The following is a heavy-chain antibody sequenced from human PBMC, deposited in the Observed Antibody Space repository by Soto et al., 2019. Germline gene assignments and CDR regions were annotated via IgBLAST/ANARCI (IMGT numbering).Heavy chain of an antibody. D-gene: IGHD6-19*01. CDR2: IKEEGSEK. Sequence: EVQLVESGGGLVQPGGSLRLSCAASGFTFSSYWMNWVRQAPGKGLEWVANIKEEGSEKNYVDSVKGRITISRDNAKNSLYLQMSSLRADDTAVYYCARGSSGWYEVDYWGQGTLVTVSS. CDR1: GFTFSSYW. CDR3: ARGSSGWYEVDY. J-gene: IGHJ4*02. V-gene: IGHV3-7*02.